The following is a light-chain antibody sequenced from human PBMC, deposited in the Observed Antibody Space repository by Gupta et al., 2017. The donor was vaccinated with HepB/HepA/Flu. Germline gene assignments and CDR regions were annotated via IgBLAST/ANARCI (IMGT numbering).Light chain of an antibody. CDR2: AAS. CDR3: HHSDSTLRIT. V-gene: IGKV1-39*01. Sequence: DLQMTQSPSSLSASVGDRVTITCRARQSISSYLLWYQQKPRKAPKLLIYAASSGQSGATSMFCGGSCRKYSPLTSSRRQQEDSAAYYCHHSDSTLRITFGHGTKVDIK. CDR1: QSISSY. J-gene: IGKJ3*01.